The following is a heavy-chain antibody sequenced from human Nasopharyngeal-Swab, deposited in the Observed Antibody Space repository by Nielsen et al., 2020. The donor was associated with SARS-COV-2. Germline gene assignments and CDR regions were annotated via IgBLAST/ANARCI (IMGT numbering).Heavy chain of an antibody. Sequence: ASVKVSCKASGYTFTSYYMHWVRQAPGQGLEWMGILNPSGGSTSYAQKFQGRVTMTRDTSTSTVYMELSSLRSEDTAVYYCARDVIIYDFWSGYYQDPVSYYMDVWGKGTTVTVSS. CDR1: GYTFTSYY. CDR2: LNPSGGST. D-gene: IGHD3-3*01. J-gene: IGHJ6*03. V-gene: IGHV1-46*01. CDR3: ARDVIIYDFWSGYYQDPVSYYMDV.